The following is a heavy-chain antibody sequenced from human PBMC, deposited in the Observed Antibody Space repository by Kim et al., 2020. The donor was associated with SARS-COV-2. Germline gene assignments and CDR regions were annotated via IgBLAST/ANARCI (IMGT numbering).Heavy chain of an antibody. D-gene: IGHD3-9*01. Sequence: SVKVSCKASGGTFSSYAISWVRQAPGQGLEWMGGIIPIFGTANYAQKFQGRVTITADESTSTAYMELSSLRSEDTAVYYCARSSMGDILTGYDVYYFDYWGQGTLVTVSS. J-gene: IGHJ4*02. CDR2: IIPIFGTA. CDR3: ARSSMGDILTGYDVYYFDY. V-gene: IGHV1-69*13. CDR1: GGTFSSYA.